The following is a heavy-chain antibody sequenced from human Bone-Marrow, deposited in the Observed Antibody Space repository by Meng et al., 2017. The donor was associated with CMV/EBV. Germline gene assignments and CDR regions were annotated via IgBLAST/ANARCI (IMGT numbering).Heavy chain of an antibody. CDR3: ARDQWLSTPSYYYYYGMDV. Sequence: ASVKVSCKASGYTFTNYGVSWVRQAPGQGLEWMGWISPYNSYTDYAQKVQGRVTMTTDTSTSTAYMELRSLRSDDTAVYYCARDQWLSTPSYYYYYGMDVWGQGTMVTVSS. CDR1: GYTFTNYG. V-gene: IGHV1-18*01. J-gene: IGHJ6*02. CDR2: ISPYNSYT. D-gene: IGHD3-22*01.